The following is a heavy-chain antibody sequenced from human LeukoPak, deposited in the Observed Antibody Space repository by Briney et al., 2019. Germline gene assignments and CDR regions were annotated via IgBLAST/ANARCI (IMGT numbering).Heavy chain of an antibody. CDR3: AKDGSRIS. CDR2: INHSGST. Sequence: SETLSLTCAVYGGSFSGYYWSWIRQPPGKGLEWIGEINHSGSTNYNLSLKSRVTISVDTSKNQFSLNLSSVTAADTAVYYCAKDGSRISWGQGILVTVSS. CDR1: GGSFSGYY. J-gene: IGHJ5*02. V-gene: IGHV4-34*01.